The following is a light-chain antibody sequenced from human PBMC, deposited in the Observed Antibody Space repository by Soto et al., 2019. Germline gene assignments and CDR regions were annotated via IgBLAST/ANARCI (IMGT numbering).Light chain of an antibody. CDR3: QQYGTSLRT. CDR1: QSVSSSY. Sequence: EIVLTQSPGTLSLSPGERATLSCRASQSVSSSYLAWYQQKPGQAPRLLIYGASRRATGIPDRFSGSGSGTDFTLTISRLEPDDFAVYYCQQYGTSLRTFGQGTKVDIE. CDR2: GAS. J-gene: IGKJ1*01. V-gene: IGKV3-20*01.